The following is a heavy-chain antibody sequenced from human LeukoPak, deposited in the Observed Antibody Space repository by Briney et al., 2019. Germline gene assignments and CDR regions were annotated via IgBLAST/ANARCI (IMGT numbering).Heavy chain of an antibody. V-gene: IGHV5-51*01. Sequence: ESLKISCKGSGYSFTTYWIGWVRQMPGKGLEWMGIIYTGDSDTRYSPSFQGQGTISADKSISTAYLQWSSLKASDTAMYYCARPKGPYYDILTGHPFDYWGQGTLVTVSS. CDR3: ARPKGPYYDILTGHPFDY. CDR1: GYSFTTYW. CDR2: IYTGDSDT. J-gene: IGHJ4*02. D-gene: IGHD3-9*01.